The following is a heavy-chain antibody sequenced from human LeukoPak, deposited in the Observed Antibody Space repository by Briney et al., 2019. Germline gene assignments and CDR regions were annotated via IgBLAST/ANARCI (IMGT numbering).Heavy chain of an antibody. CDR3: AKDRTTVSYWYFDL. CDR2: VSIGGANT. D-gene: IGHD4-17*01. V-gene: IGHV3-23*01. CDR1: GFTFSSYA. J-gene: IGHJ2*01. Sequence: GGSLRLSCAASGFTFSSYAMSWVRQAPGKGLEWVSAVSIGGANTYYADSGKGRFTISRDNSKNTLYLQMNSLRVEDTAVYYCAKDRTTVSYWYFDLWGRGTLVTVSS.